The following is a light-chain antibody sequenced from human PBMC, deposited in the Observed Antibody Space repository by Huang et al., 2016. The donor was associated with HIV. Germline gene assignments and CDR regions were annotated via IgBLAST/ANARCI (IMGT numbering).Light chain of an antibody. V-gene: IGKV1-39*01. CDR2: AAS. CDR1: QSISGY. J-gene: IGKJ1*01. CDR3: QQSYNTPWT. Sequence: DIQMTQSPSSLSASVGDRVTITFRASQSISGYLNWYQHKPGKTPKVLIFAASSLQRGVPSRFSGSGSGTDFTLTITSLQPEDFATYYCQQSYNTPWTFGQGTKVEIK.